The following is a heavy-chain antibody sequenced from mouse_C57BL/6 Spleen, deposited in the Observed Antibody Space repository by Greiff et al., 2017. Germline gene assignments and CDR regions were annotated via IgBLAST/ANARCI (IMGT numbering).Heavy chain of an antibody. CDR1: GFTFSSYA. J-gene: IGHJ2*01. Sequence: EVQLVESGGGLVKPGGSLKLSCTASGFTFSSYAMSWVRQTPEKRLEWVANISAGGGYTYYPANVQGRFTISRDKAKNNLYLQMSHLKSEDTYMYYCGKGGEDFDYWGQGTTLTVSS. CDR2: ISAGGGYT. V-gene: IGHV5-4*01. CDR3: GKGGEDFDY.